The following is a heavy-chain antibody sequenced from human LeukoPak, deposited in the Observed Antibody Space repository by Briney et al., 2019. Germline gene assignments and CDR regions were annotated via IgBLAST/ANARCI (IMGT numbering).Heavy chain of an antibody. CDR2: IYYSGST. CDR1: GGSISSSSYY. CDR3: ARHMVRGWYDRFDY. Sequence: SETLSLTCTVSGGSISSSSYYWGWIRQPPGKGLEWIGSIYYSGSTYYNPSLKSRVTISVDTSKNQFSLKLSSVAAADTAVYYCARHMVRGWYDRFDYWGQGTLVTVSS. V-gene: IGHV4-39*01. D-gene: IGHD6-19*01. J-gene: IGHJ4*02.